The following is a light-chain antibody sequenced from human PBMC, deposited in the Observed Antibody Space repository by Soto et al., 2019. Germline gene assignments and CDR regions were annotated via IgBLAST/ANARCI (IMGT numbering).Light chain of an antibody. CDR3: QQYGSSPST. CDR2: GAS. Sequence: EIVLTQSPGTLSLSPGERATISCIASQSVSSSYLAWYQQKPGQAPRLLIYGASSRATGIPDRFSGSGSGTDFTLAISRLEPEDFAVYYCQQYGSSPSTFGQGTRLEIK. J-gene: IGKJ5*01. CDR1: QSVSSSY. V-gene: IGKV3-20*01.